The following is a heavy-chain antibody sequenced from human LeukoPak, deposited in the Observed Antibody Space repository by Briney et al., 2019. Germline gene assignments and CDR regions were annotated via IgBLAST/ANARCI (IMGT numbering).Heavy chain of an antibody. CDR3: ARQGTYSSAIGMGY. CDR1: GGSFSSHA. Sequence: ASVKVSCKASGGSFSSHAINWVRQAPGQGLEWMGVINPSGGSTSYAQKFQGRVTMTRDTSTRTVYMEVNSLRSEDTAVYYCARQGTYSSAIGMGYWGQGTLVTVSS. CDR2: INPSGGST. J-gene: IGHJ4*02. D-gene: IGHD6-19*01. V-gene: IGHV1-46*01.